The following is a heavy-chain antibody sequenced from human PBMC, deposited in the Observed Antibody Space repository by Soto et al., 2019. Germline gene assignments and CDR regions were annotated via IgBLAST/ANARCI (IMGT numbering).Heavy chain of an antibody. CDR3: ARDRPYYYDSSGPKTNDY. D-gene: IGHD3-22*01. Sequence: GWSLRLSCAASGFTFSSYSMNWVRQAPGKGLEWVSYISSSSSTIYYADSVKGRFTISRDNAKNSLYLQMNSLRDEDTAVYYCARDRPYYYDSSGPKTNDYWGQGTLVTVSS. CDR2: ISSSSSTI. J-gene: IGHJ4*02. V-gene: IGHV3-48*02. CDR1: GFTFSSYS.